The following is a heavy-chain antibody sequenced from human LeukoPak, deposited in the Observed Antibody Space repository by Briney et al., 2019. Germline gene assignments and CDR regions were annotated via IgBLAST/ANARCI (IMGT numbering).Heavy chain of an antibody. CDR1: GFTFSSNA. CDR3: AKDLGVVVATRIDY. Sequence: GGSLRLSCAASGFTFSSNAMSWVRQAPGEGLEWVSAISGSGGSTYYADSVKGRFTISRDNSKNTLYLQMNSLRAEDTAVYDCAKDLGVVVATRIDYWGQGTLVTVSS. CDR2: ISGSGGST. V-gene: IGHV3-23*01. D-gene: IGHD2-21*01. J-gene: IGHJ4*02.